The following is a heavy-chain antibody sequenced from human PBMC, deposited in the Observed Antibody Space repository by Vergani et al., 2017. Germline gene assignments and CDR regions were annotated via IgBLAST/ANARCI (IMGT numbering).Heavy chain of an antibody. D-gene: IGHD6-19*01. J-gene: IGHJ3*02. CDR3: ARDLWLGTGAFDI. CDR1: GFTVSSNY. V-gene: IGHV3-53*01. CDR2: IYSGGST. Sequence: EVQLVESGGGLIQPGGSLRLSCAASGFTVSSNYMSWVRQAPGKGLEWVSVIYSGGSTYYADSVKGRFTISRDNSKNTLYLQMNSLRAEDTAVYYCARDLWLGTGAFDIWGQGTMVTVSS.